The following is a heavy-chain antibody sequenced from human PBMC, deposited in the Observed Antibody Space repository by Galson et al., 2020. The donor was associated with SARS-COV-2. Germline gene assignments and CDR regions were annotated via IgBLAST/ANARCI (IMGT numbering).Heavy chain of an antibody. CDR3: AGLAGGFGTTHYYYYMDV. V-gene: IGHV3-9*01. CDR2: ISWNSGSI. D-gene: IGHD3-10*01. CDR1: GFTFDDYA. J-gene: IGHJ6*03. Sequence: GGSLRLSCAASGFTFDDYAMHWVRQAPGKGLEWVSGISWNSGSIGYAESVKGRLTISRDNAKNSLYLQMNRLRAEDTALYYCAGLAGGFGTTHYYYYMDVWGKGTTVTVSS.